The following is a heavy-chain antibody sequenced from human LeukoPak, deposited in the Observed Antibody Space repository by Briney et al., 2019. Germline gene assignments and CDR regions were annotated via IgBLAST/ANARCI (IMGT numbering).Heavy chain of an antibody. CDR3: TTVSRLVRYYFDY. CDR1: GFTFSTYA. J-gene: IGHJ4*02. CDR2: IKIKTDGGTT. Sequence: PGGSLRLSCAASGFTFSTYAMTWVRQAPGKGLEWVGRIKIKTDGGTTDYAAPVKGRFTISRDDSKNTLYLQMNSLKTEDTAVYYCTTVSRLVRYYFDYWGQGTLVTVSS. D-gene: IGHD6-19*01. V-gene: IGHV3-15*01.